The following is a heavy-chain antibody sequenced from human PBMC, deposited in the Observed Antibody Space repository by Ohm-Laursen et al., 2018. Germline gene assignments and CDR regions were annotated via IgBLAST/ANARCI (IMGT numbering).Heavy chain of an antibody. CDR1: GYTFTDYY. CDR3: ARVLPQAQFSLDY. D-gene: IGHD2/OR15-2a*01. J-gene: IGHJ4*02. V-gene: IGHV1-2*02. Sequence: SVKVSCKASGYTFTDYYMHWVRQAPGQGLEWMGWISPNSGGTNYAQKFQGRATMTRDTSISTAYMELSSLRSDDTAVYYCARVLPQAQFSLDYWGQGTLVTVSS. CDR2: ISPNSGGT.